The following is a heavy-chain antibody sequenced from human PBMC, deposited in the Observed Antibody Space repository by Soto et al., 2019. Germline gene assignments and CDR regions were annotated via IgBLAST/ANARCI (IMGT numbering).Heavy chain of an antibody. V-gene: IGHV4-34*01. CDR1: GGSFSGYY. CDR2: INHSGST. D-gene: IGHD2-8*01. Sequence: SETLSLTCAVYGGSFSGYYWSWIRKPPGKGLEWIGEINHSGSTNYNPSLKSRVTISVDTSKNRFSLKLSSVTAADTAVYYCARGAGGYCTNGVCYTHYYYYYGMDVWGQGTTVTVSS. CDR3: ARGAGGYCTNGVCYTHYYYYYGMDV. J-gene: IGHJ6*02.